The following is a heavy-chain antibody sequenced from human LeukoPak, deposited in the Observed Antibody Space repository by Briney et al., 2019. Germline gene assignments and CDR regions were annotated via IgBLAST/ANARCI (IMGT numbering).Heavy chain of an antibody. CDR2: ISGSGGST. CDR3: AKGDYYDISPLGY. Sequence: PGGSLRLSCAASRFTFSSYDMSWVRQAPGKGLEWVSAISGSGGSTYYADSVKGRFTISRYNSKNTLYLQMNSLRAEDTAVYYCAKGDYYDISPLGYWGQGTLVTVSS. D-gene: IGHD3-22*01. CDR1: RFTFSSYD. V-gene: IGHV3-23*01. J-gene: IGHJ4*02.